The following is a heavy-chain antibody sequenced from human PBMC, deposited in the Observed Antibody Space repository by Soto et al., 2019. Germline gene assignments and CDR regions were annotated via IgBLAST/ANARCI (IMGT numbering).Heavy chain of an antibody. D-gene: IGHD6-13*01. CDR2: IIPVFGTP. CDR1: GYSFSSHA. CDR3: ARGGALSTSWYWGDGLDS. Sequence: QVQLAQSGSEVKKSGSSVKVSCKASGYSFSSHAITWVRQAPGQGLEWMGGIIPVFGTPSYAQKFQGRVTISADKSTNTSYLELRSRRSEDTAVYYCARGGALSTSWYWGDGLDSWGQGTQVTVSS. V-gene: IGHV1-69*06. J-gene: IGHJ4*02.